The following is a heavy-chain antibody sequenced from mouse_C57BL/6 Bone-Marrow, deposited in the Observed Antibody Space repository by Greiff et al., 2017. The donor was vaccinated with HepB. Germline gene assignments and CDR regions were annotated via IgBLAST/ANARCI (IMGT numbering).Heavy chain of an antibody. V-gene: IGHV1-82*01. CDR2: IYPGDGDT. J-gene: IGHJ2*01. CDR3: ARLGDPYFDY. Sequence: VQLQQSGPELVKPGASVKISCKASGYAFSSSWVNWVKQRPGKGLEWIGRIYPGDGDTNYNGKFKGKATLTADKSSSTAYMQLSSLTSEDSAVYFCARLGDPYFDYWGQGTTLTVSS. CDR1: GYAFSSSW.